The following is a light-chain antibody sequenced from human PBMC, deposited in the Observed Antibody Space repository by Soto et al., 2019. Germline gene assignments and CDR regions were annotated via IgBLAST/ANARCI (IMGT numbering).Light chain of an antibody. CDR1: QGISSY. J-gene: IGKJ1*01. CDR3: QQYYSYPRT. Sequence: IQMTQSPSTLSASTVDRVTITCRASQGISSYLAWYQQKPGKAPKLLIYAASTLQSGVPSRFSGSGSGTDFTLTISCLQSEDFATYYCQQYYSYPRTCGQGTKGDIK. CDR2: AAS. V-gene: IGKV1-8*01.